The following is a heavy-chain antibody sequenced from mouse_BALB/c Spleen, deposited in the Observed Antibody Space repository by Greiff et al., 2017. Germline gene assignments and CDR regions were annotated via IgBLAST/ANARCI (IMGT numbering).Heavy chain of an antibody. CDR3: ARGDYYGYFDV. J-gene: IGHJ1*01. V-gene: IGHV1-87*01. CDR2: IYPGDGDT. D-gene: IGHD2-4*01. Sequence: QVQLQQSGAELARPGASVKLSCKASGYTFTSYWMQWVKQRPGQGLEWIGAIYPGDGDTRYTQKFKGKATLTADKSSSTAYMQLSSLASEDSAVYYCARGDYYGYFDVWGAGTTVTVSS. CDR1: GYTFTSYW.